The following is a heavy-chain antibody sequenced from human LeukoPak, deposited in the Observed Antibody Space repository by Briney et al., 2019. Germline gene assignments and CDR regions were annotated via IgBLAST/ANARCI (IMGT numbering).Heavy chain of an antibody. CDR1: GFTFSSYS. V-gene: IGHV3-21*01. D-gene: IGHD3-3*01. CDR3: ARGYYDFWSGIGDYYMDV. CDR2: ITRSSHYI. Sequence: GGSLRLSCAASGFTFSSYSMNWVRQAPGKGLEWVSCITRSSHYIYYADSVKGRFTISRDNAKNSLYLQMNSLRAEDTAVYYCARGYYDFWSGIGDYYMDVWGKGTTVTVSS. J-gene: IGHJ6*03.